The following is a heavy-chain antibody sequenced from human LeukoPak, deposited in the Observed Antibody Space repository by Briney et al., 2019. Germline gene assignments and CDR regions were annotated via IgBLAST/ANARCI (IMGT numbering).Heavy chain of an antibody. D-gene: IGHD3-10*02. CDR1: GGSISSSNW. CDR3: LMFVDPWTVYYNYGMDV. V-gene: IGHV4-4*02. Sequence: TLFLTCAVSGGSISSSNWWSWVRQPPGKGLEWVGEIYHSGSTNYNPSLKSRVTISVDNSKNQFYLQLSTVTAADTAVYYCLMFVDPWTVYYNYGMDVWGKGTTVTVSS. J-gene: IGHJ6*04. CDR2: IYHSGST.